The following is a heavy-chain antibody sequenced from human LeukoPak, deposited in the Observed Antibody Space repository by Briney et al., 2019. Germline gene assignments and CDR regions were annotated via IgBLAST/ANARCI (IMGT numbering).Heavy chain of an antibody. J-gene: IGHJ6*02. CDR3: ARDGYYDSSGFVGMDV. V-gene: IGHV4-4*02. Sequence: SETLSLTCAVSGGSISSSNWWSWVRQPPGKGLEWIGEIYHSGSTNYNPSLKSRVTISVDKYKNQFSLKLSSVDAADTAVYYCARDGYYDSSGFVGMDVWGQGTTVTVSS. CDR2: IYHSGST. D-gene: IGHD3-22*01. CDR1: GGSISSSNW.